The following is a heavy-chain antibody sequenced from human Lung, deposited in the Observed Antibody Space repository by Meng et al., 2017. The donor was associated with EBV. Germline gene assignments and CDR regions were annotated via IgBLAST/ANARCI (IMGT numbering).Heavy chain of an antibody. CDR2: INTNTGNP. J-gene: IGHJ4*02. V-gene: IGHV7-4-1*02. CDR3: ARDKIAVAGITGDY. Sequence: GQMVRSASDVKKAGSSGKVSSKASGYTFTSYAMNLVRQAPGQGLEWMGWINTNTGNPTYAQGFTGRFVFSLDTSVSTAYLQISSLKAEDTAVYYCARDKIAVAGITGDYWGQGTLVTVSS. D-gene: IGHD6-19*01. CDR1: GYTFTSYA.